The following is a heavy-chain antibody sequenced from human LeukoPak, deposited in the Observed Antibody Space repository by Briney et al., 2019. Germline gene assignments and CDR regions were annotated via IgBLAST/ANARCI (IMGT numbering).Heavy chain of an antibody. CDR1: GFTFCYYG. V-gene: IGHV3-33*01. Sequence: GGSLRLSCTASGFTFCYYGMHWVRQAPGKGLEWVAVMWSNGYSRYYADSVKGRFTISRDNSKNTLYLEMNSLRAEDTAVYSCARDFDTSGHYLFDYWGQGTLVSVSS. CDR3: ARDFDTSGHYLFDY. CDR2: MWSNGYSR. J-gene: IGHJ4*02. D-gene: IGHD3-22*01.